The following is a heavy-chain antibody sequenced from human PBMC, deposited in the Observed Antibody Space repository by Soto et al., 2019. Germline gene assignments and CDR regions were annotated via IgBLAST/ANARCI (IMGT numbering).Heavy chain of an antibody. CDR3: AKIAGGSTYYYDSSGYSPRGY. J-gene: IGHJ4*02. CDR2: ISGSGGST. D-gene: IGHD3-22*01. Sequence: GGSLRLSCAASGFTFSSYAMSWVRQAPGKGLEWVSAISGSGGSTYYADSVKGRFTIPRDNSKNTLYLQMNSLRAEDTAVYYCAKIAGGSTYYYDSSGYSPRGYWGQGTLVTVSS. V-gene: IGHV3-23*01. CDR1: GFTFSSYA.